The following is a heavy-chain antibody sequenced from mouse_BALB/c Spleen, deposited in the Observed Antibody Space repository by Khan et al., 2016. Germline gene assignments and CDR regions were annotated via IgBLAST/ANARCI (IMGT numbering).Heavy chain of an antibody. V-gene: IGHV14-3*02. CDR1: GFNIKDTF. Sequence: VQLKQSGAELVKPGASVKLSCTASGFNIKDTFMHWVKQRPEQGLEWIGRIDPANGNTRYDPKFQGKATITADTSSNTAYMQHSSLTSEDTAVDSCARRGAIYYYGSTYGYWGQGTTLTVSS. J-gene: IGHJ2*01. CDR3: ARRGAIYYYGSTYGY. D-gene: IGHD1-1*01. CDR2: IDPANGNT.